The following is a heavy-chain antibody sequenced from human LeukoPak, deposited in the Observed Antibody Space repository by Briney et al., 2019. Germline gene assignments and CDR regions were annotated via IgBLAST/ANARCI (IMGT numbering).Heavy chain of an antibody. J-gene: IGHJ4*02. D-gene: IGHD3-22*01. V-gene: IGHV4-59*08. CDR2: IYYSGST. CDR1: GGSISSYY. Sequence: SETLSLTCTVSGGSISSYYWSWIRQPPGKGLEWIGYIYYSGSTNYNPSLKSRVTISVDTSKNQFSLKLSSVTAADTAVYYCARGLFGYFGYWGQGTLVTVSS. CDR3: ARGLFGYFGY.